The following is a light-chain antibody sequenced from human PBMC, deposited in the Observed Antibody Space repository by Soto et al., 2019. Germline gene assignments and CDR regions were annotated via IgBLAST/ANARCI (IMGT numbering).Light chain of an antibody. CDR3: AAWDDSLSGYV. V-gene: IGLV1-47*01. J-gene: IGLJ1*01. CDR1: SSNIGGYY. CDR2: RNN. Sequence: QSVLTQPPSASGTPGQRVTISCSGSSSNIGGYYVSWYQQLPGTAPKVLIYRNNQRPSGVPDRFSGSKSGTSASLAISGLRSDDEADYDCAAWDDSLSGYVFGTGTKLTVL.